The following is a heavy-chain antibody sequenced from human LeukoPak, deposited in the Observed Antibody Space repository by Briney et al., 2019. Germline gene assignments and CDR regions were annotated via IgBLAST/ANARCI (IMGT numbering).Heavy chain of an antibody. J-gene: IGHJ4*02. CDR3: ASGPTPRYYYDSSGYYVDY. V-gene: IGHV1-69*04. CDR2: IIPILGIA. CDR1: GGTFSSYA. Sequence: GASVKVSCKASGGTFSSYAISWVRQAPGQGLEWMGRIIPILGIANYAQKFQGRVTITADKSTSTAYMELSSLRSEDTAVYYCASGPTPRYYYDSSGYYVDYWGQGTLVTVSS. D-gene: IGHD3-22*01.